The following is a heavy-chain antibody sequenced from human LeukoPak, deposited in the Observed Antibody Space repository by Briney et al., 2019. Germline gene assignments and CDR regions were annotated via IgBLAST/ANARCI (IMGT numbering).Heavy chain of an antibody. D-gene: IGHD2/OR15-2a*01. CDR2: INPSGGST. V-gene: IGHV1-46*01. Sequence: ASVKVSCKASGYTFTRYYIHLVRQAPGQGLEWMGIINPSGGSTSFTQKFQGRVTMARDTSTSTVYMELSSLRSEDTAVYYCATTDRVESLLLDYWGQGTLVTVSS. J-gene: IGHJ4*02. CDR3: ATTDRVESLLLDY. CDR1: GYTFTRYY.